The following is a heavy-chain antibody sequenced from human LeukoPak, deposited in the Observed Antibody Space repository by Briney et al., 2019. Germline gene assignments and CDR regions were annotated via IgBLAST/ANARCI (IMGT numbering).Heavy chain of an antibody. CDR1: GFTFSSYA. Sequence: GGSLRLSCAASGFTFSSYAMSWVRQAPGKGLEWVSAISGSGGSTYYADSVKGRFTISRDNSKNTLYLQMNSLRAEDTAVYYCARYRVVVITNKNYYFDYWGQGTLVTVSS. J-gene: IGHJ4*02. V-gene: IGHV3-23*01. CDR3: ARYRVVVITNKNYYFDY. CDR2: ISGSGGST. D-gene: IGHD3-22*01.